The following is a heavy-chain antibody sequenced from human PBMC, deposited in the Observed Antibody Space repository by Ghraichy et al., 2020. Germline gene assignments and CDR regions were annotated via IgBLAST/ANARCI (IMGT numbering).Heavy chain of an antibody. J-gene: IGHJ5*02. CDR1: GGSISSGGYY. CDR2: IYYSGST. Sequence: SETLSLTCTVSGGSISSGGYYWSWIRQHPGKGLEWIGYIYYSGSTYYNPSLKSRVTILVDTSKNQFSLKLSSVTAADTAVYYCARIWFGELLSPGKNWFDPWGQGTLVTVSS. D-gene: IGHD3-10*01. CDR3: ARIWFGELLSPGKNWFDP. V-gene: IGHV4-31*03.